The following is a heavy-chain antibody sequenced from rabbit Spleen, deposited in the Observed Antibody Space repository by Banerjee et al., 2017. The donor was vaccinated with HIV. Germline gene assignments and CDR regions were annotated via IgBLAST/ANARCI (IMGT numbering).Heavy chain of an antibody. J-gene: IGHJ4*01. Sequence: QSLEESGGDLVKPGASLTLTCTASGFSFSSRYYMCWVRQAPGKGLEWIACIYSGSSGDTYYASWAKGRFTISRTSSTTVTLQMTSLTAADTATYFCARDLGGVIGWNFKLWGPGTLVTVS. CDR2: IYSGSSGDT. D-gene: IGHD1-1*01. CDR1: GFSFSSRYY. CDR3: ARDLGGVIGWNFKL. V-gene: IGHV1S40*01.